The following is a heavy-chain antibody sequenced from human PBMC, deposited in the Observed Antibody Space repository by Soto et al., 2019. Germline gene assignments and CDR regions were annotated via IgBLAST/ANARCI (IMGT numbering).Heavy chain of an antibody. CDR2: MDPDSVTT. CDR3: ARRLVAVASTVGY. CDR1: GYAFTSDD. J-gene: IGHJ4*02. Sequence: ASVEVSCKASGYAFTSDDIYWVRQATGQGLEWMGWMDPDSVTTGYAQKFQGRLIMTSNTSISTAYMELNSLTSEDTAVYYCARRLVAVASTVGYWGQGSLVTVSS. V-gene: IGHV1-8*01. D-gene: IGHD6-19*01.